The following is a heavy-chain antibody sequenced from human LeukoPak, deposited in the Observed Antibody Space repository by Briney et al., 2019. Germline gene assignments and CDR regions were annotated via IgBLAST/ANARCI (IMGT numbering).Heavy chain of an antibody. CDR1: GFTFDDYA. CDR3: AKSDCSGGSCYLDY. J-gene: IGHJ4*02. CDR2: ISWNGGDT. V-gene: IGHV3-43D*03. D-gene: IGHD2-15*01. Sequence: GGSLRLSCAASGFTFDDYAMHWVRQAPGKGLEWVSLISWNGGDTYYADSVRGRFTISRDNSKNSLYLQMNSLRADDTALYYCAKSDCSGGSCYLDYWGQGTLVTVSS.